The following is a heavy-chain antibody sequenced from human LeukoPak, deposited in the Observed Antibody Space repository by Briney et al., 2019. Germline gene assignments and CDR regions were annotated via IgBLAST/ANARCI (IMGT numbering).Heavy chain of an antibody. CDR3: ASSKAPPAVAGDAFDI. CDR2: IYYSGST. CDR1: GGSISSYY. J-gene: IGHJ3*02. D-gene: IGHD6-19*01. V-gene: IGHV4-59*01. Sequence: SETLSLTCTVSGGSISSYYWSWIRQPPGKGLEWFAYIYYSGSTNYNPSLKSRVTISVDTSKNQFSLRLSSVTAADTAVYYRASSKAPPAVAGDAFDIWGQGTMVTVSS.